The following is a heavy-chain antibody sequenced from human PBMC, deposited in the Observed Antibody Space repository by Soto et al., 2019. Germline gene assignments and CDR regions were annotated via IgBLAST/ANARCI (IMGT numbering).Heavy chain of an antibody. CDR2: IDWDDDE. CDR1: GFSLRNSGMR. V-gene: IGHV2-70*04. CDR3: AKTGTDGSWFDP. Sequence: SGPTLVNPTQTLTLTCTFSGFSLRNSGMRVNWIRQPPGKALEWLARIDWDDDEFYSTSLRTRLTISKDTSKNQVVLTMTNMDPVDTATYYCAKTGTDGSWFDPWGQGTLVTVSS. D-gene: IGHD1-1*01. J-gene: IGHJ5*02.